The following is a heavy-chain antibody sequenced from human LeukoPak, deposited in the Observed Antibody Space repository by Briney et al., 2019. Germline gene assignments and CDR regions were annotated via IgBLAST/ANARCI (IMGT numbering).Heavy chain of an antibody. CDR1: GFTFSSYA. CDR3: AKGREYYYGSGNYYTD. D-gene: IGHD3-10*01. J-gene: IGHJ4*02. Sequence: PGGSLRLSCAASGFTFSSYAMSWVRQAPGEGLEWVSAISGSGGSTYYADSVKGRFTISRDNSKNTLYLQMNSLRAEDTAVYYCAKGREYYYGSGNYYTDWGQGTLVTV. CDR2: ISGSGGST. V-gene: IGHV3-23*01.